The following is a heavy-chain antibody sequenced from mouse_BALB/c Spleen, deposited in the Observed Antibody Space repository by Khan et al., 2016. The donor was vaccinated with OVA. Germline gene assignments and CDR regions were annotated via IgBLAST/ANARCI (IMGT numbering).Heavy chain of an antibody. Sequence: VQLQESGPGLVAPSQSLSITCTVSGFSLTSYGIHWVRQPPGKGLEWLGIIWAGGSTNYNSALMSRLSISKDNSRSQVFLKMNSLQTDDTAMYFCARNRESDYFDYRGQGTTLTVSS. J-gene: IGHJ2*01. V-gene: IGHV2-9*02. CDR1: GFSLTSYG. CDR3: ARNRESDYFDY. CDR2: IWAGGST.